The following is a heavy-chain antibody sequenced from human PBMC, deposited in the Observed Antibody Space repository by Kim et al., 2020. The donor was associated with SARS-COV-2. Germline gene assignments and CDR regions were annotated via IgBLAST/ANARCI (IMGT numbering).Heavy chain of an antibody. J-gene: IGHJ4*02. CDR1: GFTFSNYG. V-gene: IGHV3-33*01. CDR2: IWDDGNNK. D-gene: IGHD2-15*01. Sequence: GGSLRLSCAASGFTFSNYGIHWVRQAPGKGLEWVAVIWDDGNNKYYADSVKGRFTISRDNSKNRLYLQMNSLRAEDTAVYYCARGLPDYWGQGTLVTVSS. CDR3: ARGLPDY.